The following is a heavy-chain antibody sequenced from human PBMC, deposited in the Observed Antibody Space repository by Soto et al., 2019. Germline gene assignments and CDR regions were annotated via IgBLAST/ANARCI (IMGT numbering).Heavy chain of an antibody. CDR1: GFTVSSNY. V-gene: IGHV3-53*02. Sequence: EVQLVETGGGLIQPGGSLRLSCAASGFTVSSNYMSWVRQAPGKGLEGVSVIYSGGSTYYADSVRGRFTISRDNCKNTLYHKMKSLRAEDTAVYYSAREAPATRHGIDVWCQGTTVTVSS. CDR3: AREAPATRHGIDV. CDR2: IYSGGST. J-gene: IGHJ6*02.